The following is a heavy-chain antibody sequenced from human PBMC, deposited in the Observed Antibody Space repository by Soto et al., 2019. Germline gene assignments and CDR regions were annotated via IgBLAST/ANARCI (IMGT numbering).Heavy chain of an antibody. J-gene: IGHJ4*02. CDR2: IYYSGST. CDR3: ARDSGRWLVPHFDY. V-gene: IGHV4-59*01. D-gene: IGHD6-19*01. Sequence: PSETLSLTCTVSGGSISSYYWSWIRQPPGKGLEWIGYIYYSGSTNYNPSLKSRVTISVDTSKNQFSLKLSSVTAADTAVYYCARDSGRWLVPHFDYWGQGTLVTVSS. CDR1: GGSISSYY.